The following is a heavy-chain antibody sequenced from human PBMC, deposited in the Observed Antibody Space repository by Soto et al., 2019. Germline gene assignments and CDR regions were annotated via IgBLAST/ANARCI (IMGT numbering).Heavy chain of an antibody. D-gene: IGHD3-3*01. J-gene: IGHJ5*02. V-gene: IGHV1-3*01. Sequence: ASVKVSCKSSGYTFTSYAMHCVRQAPGQRLEWMGWINAGNGNTKYSQKFQGRVTITRDTSASTAYMELSSLRSEDTAVYYCARDPGEITIFGVAPGHWFDPWGQGTLVTSPQ. CDR3: ARDPGEITIFGVAPGHWFDP. CDR2: INAGNGNT. CDR1: GYTFTSYA.